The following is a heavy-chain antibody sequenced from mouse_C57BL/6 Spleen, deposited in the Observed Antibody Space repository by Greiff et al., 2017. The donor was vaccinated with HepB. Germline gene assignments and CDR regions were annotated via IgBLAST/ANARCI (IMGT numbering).Heavy chain of an antibody. V-gene: IGHV1-64*01. CDR2: IHPNSGST. D-gene: IGHD1-1*01. J-gene: IGHJ4*01. Sequence: QVQLQQPGAELVKPGASVKLSCKASGYTFTSYWMHWVKQRPGQGLEWIGMIHPNSGSTNYNEKFKSKATLTVDKSSSTAYMQLSSLTSEDSAVYYCARAGGISFYYAMDYSGQKTSETASS. CDR3: ARAGGISFYYAMDY. CDR1: GYTFTSYW.